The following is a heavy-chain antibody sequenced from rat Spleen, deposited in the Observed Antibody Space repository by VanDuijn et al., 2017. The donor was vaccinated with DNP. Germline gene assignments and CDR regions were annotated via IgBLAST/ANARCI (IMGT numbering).Heavy chain of an antibody. CDR2: ISYEGSST. D-gene: IGHD1-11*01. CDR1: GFTFSDYY. Sequence: EVQLVESGGGLVQPGRSLKLSCAASGFTFSDYYMAWVRQAPKKGLEWVASISYEGSSTYYGDSVKGRFTISRDNAKSTLYLQMNSLRFEDTATYYCARHKGTPDYWGQGVMVTVSS. V-gene: IGHV5-22*01. CDR3: ARHKGTPDY. J-gene: IGHJ2*01.